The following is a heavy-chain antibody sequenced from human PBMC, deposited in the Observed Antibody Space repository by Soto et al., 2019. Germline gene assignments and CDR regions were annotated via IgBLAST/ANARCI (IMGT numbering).Heavy chain of an antibody. CDR2: ISSSSSNI. CDR1: GFTFISYS. J-gene: IGHJ4*02. V-gene: IGHV3-48*02. D-gene: IGHD3-10*01. CDR3: ARVIPRVGNGASIDY. Sequence: EVQLVESGGGLVQPVGSLRLSCAASGFTFISYSMNWVRQAPGKGLEWVSYISSSSSNIYYAVSVKGRFTISRDNVKNPLYQQMDTLGDEDTAVYYCARVIPRVGNGASIDYWGQGPLVTASS.